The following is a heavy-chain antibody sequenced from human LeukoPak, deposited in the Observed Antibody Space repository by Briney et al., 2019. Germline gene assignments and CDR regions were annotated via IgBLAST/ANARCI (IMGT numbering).Heavy chain of an antibody. CDR2: INQDGSEK. V-gene: IGHV3-7*01. CDR3: ATRSSHTSSWYVYLFWDY. J-gene: IGHJ4*02. Sequence: GGSLRLSCAAPGFTFSSYAMSWVCQAPGKGLEWVANINQDGSEKNYVYSVKGRFTISRDNAKTSLYLQMNSLRAEDTAVYYCATRSSHTSSWYVYLFWDYWGQGALVTVSS. CDR1: GFTFSSYA. D-gene: IGHD6-13*01.